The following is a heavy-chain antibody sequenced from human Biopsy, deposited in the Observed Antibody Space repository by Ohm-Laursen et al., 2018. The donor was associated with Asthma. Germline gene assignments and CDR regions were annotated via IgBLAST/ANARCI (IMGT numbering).Heavy chain of an antibody. Sequence: SLRLSCAASGITFGDYAVTWFRQAPGKGLEWVSCITSTSSYTFYADSVKGRFTISRDNARNSLYLQMINLRAEDTAVYYCAREGESSYGLRSPNFDVWGQGTMVTVSS. D-gene: IGHD5-18*01. V-gene: IGHV3-11*06. CDR1: GITFGDYA. CDR2: ITSTSSYT. J-gene: IGHJ3*01. CDR3: AREGESSYGLRSPNFDV.